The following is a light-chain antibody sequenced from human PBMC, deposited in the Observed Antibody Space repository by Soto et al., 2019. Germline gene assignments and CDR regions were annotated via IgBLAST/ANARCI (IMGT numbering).Light chain of an antibody. V-gene: IGKV1-39*01. CDR2: VAS. J-gene: IGKJ5*01. Sequence: DGQMTQSPSSPSASVGDRVTITFRASQTIYSYLVWYQHAPGKAPKLLIYVASSLQGGVPSRFSGSGSGTDFTLTIGSLQPDDFATYYCQQSYSTPITFGQGTRLEIK. CDR3: QQSYSTPIT. CDR1: QTIYSY.